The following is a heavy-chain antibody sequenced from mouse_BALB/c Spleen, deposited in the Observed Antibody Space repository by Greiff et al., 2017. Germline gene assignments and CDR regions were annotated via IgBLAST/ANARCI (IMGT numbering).Heavy chain of an antibody. V-gene: IGHV3-2*02. CDR2: ISYSGST. J-gene: IGHJ2*01. CDR1: GYSITSDYA. CDR3: ARFITTAVDY. D-gene: IGHD1-1*01. Sequence: EVKLQESGPGLVKPSQSLSLTCTVTGYSITSDYAWNWIRQFPGNKLEWMGYISYSGSTSYNPSLKSRISITRDTSKNQFFLQLNSVTTEDTATYYCARFITTAVDYWGQGTTLTVSS.